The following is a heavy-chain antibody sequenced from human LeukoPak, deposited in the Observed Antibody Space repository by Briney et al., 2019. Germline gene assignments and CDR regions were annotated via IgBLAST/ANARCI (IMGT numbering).Heavy chain of an antibody. CDR1: GGSISSGDYY. D-gene: IGHD2-21*01. CDR3: ARDSYCGGDCYFSG. Sequence: PSETLSLTCTVSGGSISSGDYYWSWIRQPPGKGLEWIGYIYYSGSTYYNPSLKSRVTISVDTSKNQFSLKLSSVTAADTAVYYCARDSYCGGDCYFSGWGQGTLVTVSS. V-gene: IGHV4-30-4*08. CDR2: IYYSGST. J-gene: IGHJ4*02.